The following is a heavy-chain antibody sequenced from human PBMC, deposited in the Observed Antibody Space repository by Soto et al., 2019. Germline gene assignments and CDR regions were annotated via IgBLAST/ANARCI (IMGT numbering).Heavy chain of an antibody. CDR3: AKDRDILTGYYIAH. Sequence: GGSLRLSCAASGFTFSSYGMTWVRQTPGKGLEWVSAISGSGGTTYYADSVKGRFTISRDNSKNTLYLQMNSLRAEDSALYYCAKDRDILTGYYIAHWGQGTLVTVSS. D-gene: IGHD3-9*01. CDR2: ISGSGGTT. V-gene: IGHV3-23*01. CDR1: GFTFSSYG. J-gene: IGHJ4*02.